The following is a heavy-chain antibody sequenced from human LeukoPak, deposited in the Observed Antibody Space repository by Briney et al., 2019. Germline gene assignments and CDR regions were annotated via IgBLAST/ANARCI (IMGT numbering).Heavy chain of an antibody. V-gene: IGHV4-34*01. CDR1: GGSLTGYF. CDR2: INYVGNT. D-gene: IGHD3-16*01. CDR3: AKGHPMIQ. J-gene: IGHJ4*02. Sequence: PSETLTLNCAVHGGSLTGYFWSWIRQPPGKGLEWIGEINYVGNTNYHPSFKSRVTMSVGSSKNQFSLKLNSVTAADTAVYFCAKGHPMIQWGRGTLVTVSS.